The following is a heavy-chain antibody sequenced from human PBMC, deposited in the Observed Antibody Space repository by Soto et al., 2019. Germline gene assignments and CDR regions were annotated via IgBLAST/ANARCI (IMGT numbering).Heavy chain of an antibody. D-gene: IGHD6-19*01. CDR1: GFTFSSYA. J-gene: IGHJ4*02. V-gene: IGHV3-30-3*01. CDR3: AREGRGGWYHCEY. CDR2: ISDDGSNK. Sequence: QVQLVESGGGVVQPGRSLRLSCAASGFTFSSYAMHWVRQAPGKGLEWVAGISDDGSNKYYADSVTGRLTISRENPKNRLYLQMNRLGADEKEVYYCAREGRGGWYHCEYWGQGSLVTV.